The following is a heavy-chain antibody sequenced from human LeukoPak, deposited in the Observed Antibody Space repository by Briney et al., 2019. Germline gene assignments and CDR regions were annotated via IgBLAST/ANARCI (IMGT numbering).Heavy chain of an antibody. J-gene: IGHJ4*02. CDR3: AHSSGYAYGLDH. Sequence: GGSLRLSCAASGLTFSTYAMNWVRQAPGKGLEWVSSISSSSSYIYYADSMRGRFTISRDNAKNSLYLQMNSLRAEDTAVYYCAHSSGYAYGLDHWGQGTLVTVSS. D-gene: IGHD5-18*01. CDR1: GLTFSTYA. CDR2: ISSSSSYI. V-gene: IGHV3-21*01.